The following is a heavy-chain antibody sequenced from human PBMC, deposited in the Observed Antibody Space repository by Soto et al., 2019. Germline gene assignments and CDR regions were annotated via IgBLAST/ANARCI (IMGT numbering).Heavy chain of an antibody. CDR1: GFTFSSYA. D-gene: IGHD3-3*01. V-gene: IGHV3-23*01. CDR2: ISGSGGST. J-gene: IGHJ4*02. CDR3: AKRIPLYDFWSGYAGDYFAY. Sequence: HPGGSLRLSCAASGFTFSSYAMSWVRQAPGKGLEWVSAISGSGGSTYYADSVKGRFTISRDNSKNTLYLQMNSLRAEDTAVYYCAKRIPLYDFWSGYAGDYFAYCGQGTLVTVS.